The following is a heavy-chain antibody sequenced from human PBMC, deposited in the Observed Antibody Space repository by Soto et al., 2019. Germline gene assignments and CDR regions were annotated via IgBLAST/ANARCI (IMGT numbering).Heavy chain of an antibody. CDR2: FNTYNGNT. D-gene: IGHD5-18*01. CDR3: ARERGGYSDGEY. CDR1: GYTFSSYG. Sequence: QVQLVQSGAEVKKPGASVKVSCKASGYTFSSYGITWVRQAPGQRLEWMGWFNTYNGNTNYAQKLQGRVTMTTDTSTSTTYMERRGLRADETAVYSCARERGGYSDGEYWGEGALVTVSS. J-gene: IGHJ4*02. V-gene: IGHV1-18*01.